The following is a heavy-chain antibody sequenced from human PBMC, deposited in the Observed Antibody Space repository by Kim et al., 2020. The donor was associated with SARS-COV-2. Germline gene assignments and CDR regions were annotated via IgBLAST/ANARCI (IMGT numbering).Heavy chain of an antibody. CDR1: GFTFSSYS. CDR3: ATREDGYNLHAFDI. V-gene: IGHV3-21*01. J-gene: IGHJ3*02. Sequence: GGSPRLSCAASGFTFSSYSMNWVRQAPGKGLEWVSSISSSSSYIYYADSVKGRFTISRDNAKNSLYLQMNSLRAEDTAVYYCATREDGYNLHAFDIWGQGTMVTVSS. D-gene: IGHD1-1*01. CDR2: ISSSSSYI.